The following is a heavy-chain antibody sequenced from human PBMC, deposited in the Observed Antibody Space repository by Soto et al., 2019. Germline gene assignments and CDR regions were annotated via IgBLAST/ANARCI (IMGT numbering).Heavy chain of an antibody. CDR3: ARSQTTVTSDHY. J-gene: IGHJ4*02. CDR2: ISAYNGNK. D-gene: IGHD4-17*01. V-gene: IGHV1-18*01. CDR1: GYSFTSYG. Sequence: PGESLKISCKGSGYSFTSYGISWVRQAPGQGLEWMGWISAYNGNKKYAQKLQGRVTMTTDTSTSTAYMELRSLRSDDTAVYYCARSQTTVTSDHYWGQGTLVTVSS.